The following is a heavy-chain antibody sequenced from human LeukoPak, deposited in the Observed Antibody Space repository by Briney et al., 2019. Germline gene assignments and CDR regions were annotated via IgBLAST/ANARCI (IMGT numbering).Heavy chain of an antibody. CDR3: AKDNYYDSSGFDY. V-gene: IGHV3-23*01. CDR1: GFTFSSYA. J-gene: IGHJ4*02. CDR2: ISGSGGST. Sequence: RGSLRLSCAASGFTFSSYAMSWVRQAPGKGLEWVSAISGSGGSTYYADSVKGRFTISRDNSKNTLYLQMNSLRAEDTAVYYCAKDNYYDSSGFDYWGQGTLVTVSS. D-gene: IGHD3-22*01.